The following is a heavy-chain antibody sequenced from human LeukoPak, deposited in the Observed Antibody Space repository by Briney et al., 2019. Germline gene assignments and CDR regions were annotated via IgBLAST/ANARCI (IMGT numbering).Heavy chain of an antibody. CDR2: IYYSGST. J-gene: IGHJ6*03. D-gene: IGHD1-26*01. Sequence: SETLSLTCTVSGGSISSYYWSWIRQPPGKGLEWIGYIYYSGSTNYNPSLKSRVTISVDTSKNQFCLKVSSVTASDTAMYYCARMVGWGARRCWYYYMDVWGKGTTVTISS. V-gene: IGHV4-59*01. CDR1: GGSISSYY. CDR3: ARMVGWGARRCWYYYMDV.